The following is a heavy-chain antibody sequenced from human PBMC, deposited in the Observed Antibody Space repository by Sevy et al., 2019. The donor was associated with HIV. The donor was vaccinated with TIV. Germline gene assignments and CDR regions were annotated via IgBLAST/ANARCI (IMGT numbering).Heavy chain of an antibody. J-gene: IGHJ6*02. CDR3: TTRETIFGVVIDYYYGMDV. Sequence: GGSLRLSCAASGFTFSNAWMNWVRQAPGKGLEWVGRIKSKTDGGTTDYAAPVKGRFTSSRDDSKNTLYLQMNSLKTEDTAVYYCTTRETIFGVVIDYYYGMDVWGQWTTVTVSS. CDR1: GFTFSNAW. V-gene: IGHV3-15*07. D-gene: IGHD3-3*01. CDR2: IKSKTDGGTT.